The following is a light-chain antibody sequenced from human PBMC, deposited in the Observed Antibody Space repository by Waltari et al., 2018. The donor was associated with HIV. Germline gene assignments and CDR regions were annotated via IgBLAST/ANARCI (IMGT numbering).Light chain of an antibody. CDR1: QSVSSY. J-gene: IGKJ4*01. CDR2: DAS. CDR3: QWRSNWPT. Sequence: EIVLTQSPATLSLSPGERATLSCRASQSVSSYLAWYQQKPGQAPRLLIYDASNRATGIPARFSGSGSGTDFTLTISSLEPEDFAVYYCQWRSNWPTFGGGTKVEIK. V-gene: IGKV3-11*01.